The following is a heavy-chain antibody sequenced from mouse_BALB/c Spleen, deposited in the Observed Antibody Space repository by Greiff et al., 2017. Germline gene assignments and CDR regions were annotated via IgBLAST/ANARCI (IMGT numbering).Heavy chain of an antibody. D-gene: IGHD2-1*01. V-gene: IGHV5-17*02. J-gene: IGHJ2*01. CDR3: ARCGYGNYFDY. CDR1: GFTFSSFG. CDR2: ISSGSSTI. Sequence: DVMLVESGGGLVQPGGSRKLSCAASGFTFSSFGMHWVRQAPEKGLEWVAYISSGSSTIYYADTVKGRFTISRDNPKNTLFLQMTSLRSEDTAMYYCARCGYGNYFDYWGQGTTLTVSS.